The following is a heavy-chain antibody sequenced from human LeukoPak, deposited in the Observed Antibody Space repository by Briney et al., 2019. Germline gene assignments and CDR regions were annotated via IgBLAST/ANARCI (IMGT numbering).Heavy chain of an antibody. CDR1: GYSFTNYW. V-gene: IGHV5-10-1*01. CDR3: ARGGWLDDY. CDR2: INPSDSYT. D-gene: IGHD6-19*01. J-gene: IGHJ4*02. Sequence: GESLRISCKGSGYSFTNYWISWVSQMPGKGLEWMGRINPSDSYTNYNPSFQGHVTFSVDKSIATAYLQWTTLKASDTAMYYCARGGWLDDYWGQGTLVTVSS.